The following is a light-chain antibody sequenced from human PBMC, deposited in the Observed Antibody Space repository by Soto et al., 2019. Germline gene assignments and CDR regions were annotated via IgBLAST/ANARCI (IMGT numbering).Light chain of an antibody. Sequence: QSALTQPASVSGSPGQSITISCNGTSSDVGSYNLVSWYQQLPGKAPKLIIYEVNERPSGISNRFSGSKSGNTASLTISGLQAEDEADYYCCSYAGSSILVFGGGTQLTVL. V-gene: IGLV2-23*02. J-gene: IGLJ3*02. CDR3: CSYAGSSILV. CDR2: EVN. CDR1: SSDVGSYNL.